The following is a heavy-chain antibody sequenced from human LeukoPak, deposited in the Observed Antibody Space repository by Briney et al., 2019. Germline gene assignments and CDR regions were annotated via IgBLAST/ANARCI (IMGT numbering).Heavy chain of an antibody. CDR1: GFTFSSYA. Sequence: GGSLRLSCAASGFTFSSYAMLWVRQPPGKGLEWVSSISSSSSYIYYADSVKGRFTISRDNAKNSLYLQMNSLSAQDTAVYYXXXXXXXXXXXFWRKNWFDPWGQGTLVTVSS. V-gene: IGHV3-21*01. D-gene: IGHD3-3*01. CDR3: XXXXXXXXXXFWRKNWFDP. J-gene: IGHJ5*02. CDR2: ISSSSSYI.